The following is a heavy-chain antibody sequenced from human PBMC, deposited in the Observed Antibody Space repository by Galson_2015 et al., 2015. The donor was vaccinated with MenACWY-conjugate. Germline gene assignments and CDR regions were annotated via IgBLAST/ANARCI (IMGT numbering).Heavy chain of an antibody. V-gene: IGHV4-59*01. CDR3: AREFSY. D-gene: IGHD2/OR15-2a*01. Sequence: RQPPGKGLEWIGLIYDSGTTKYNPSLKGRVTISLDTSKNQVSLKLSSVTAADTAVHYCAREFSYWGQGTLVTVSS. CDR2: IYDSGTT. J-gene: IGHJ4*02.